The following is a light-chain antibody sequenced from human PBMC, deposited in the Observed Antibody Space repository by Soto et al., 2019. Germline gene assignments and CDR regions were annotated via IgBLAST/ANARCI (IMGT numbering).Light chain of an antibody. CDR3: SSFTSKSSLI. J-gene: IGLJ2*01. CDR2: EVR. V-gene: IGLV2-14*01. CDR1: MRDVGGYNL. Sequence: QSALTQPASVSGSPEQSITISCAGTMRDVGGYNLVSWYQQHPGRAPQLILYEVRNRPSGISFRFSGSKSGNTASLTISGLQAEDEADYYCSSFTSKSSLIFGGGTKPTVL.